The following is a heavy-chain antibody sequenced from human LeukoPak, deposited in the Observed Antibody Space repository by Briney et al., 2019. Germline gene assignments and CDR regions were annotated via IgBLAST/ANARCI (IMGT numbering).Heavy chain of an antibody. D-gene: IGHD3-10*01. V-gene: IGHV3-74*01. CDR3: ARDVAGSGSL. Sequence: GGSLRLSCAASGFTFSSYWMHWVRQVPGKGLVWVARINEHGSITDYADSVKDRFTVSRDNAWNTLYLQMNSLRAEDTDVYYCARDVAGSGSLWGQGTLITVSS. CDR2: INEHGSIT. J-gene: IGHJ4*02. CDR1: GFTFSSYW.